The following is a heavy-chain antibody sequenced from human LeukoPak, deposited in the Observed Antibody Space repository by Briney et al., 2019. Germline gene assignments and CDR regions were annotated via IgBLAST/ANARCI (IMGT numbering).Heavy chain of an antibody. CDR2: ISAGGGST. V-gene: IGHV3-23*01. Sequence: GGSLRLSCAASGFTFRNYGMSWVRQAPGKGLEWVSAISAGGGSTYYADSVKGRFTISRDNSKNTLYLQMNSLRAEDTAVYYCAKSHGPPDPYFDYWGQGTLVTVSS. CDR1: GFTFRNYG. CDR3: AKSHGPPDPYFDY. J-gene: IGHJ4*02.